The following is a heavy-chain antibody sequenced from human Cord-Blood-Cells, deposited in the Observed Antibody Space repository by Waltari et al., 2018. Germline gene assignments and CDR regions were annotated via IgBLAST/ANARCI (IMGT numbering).Heavy chain of an antibody. CDR3: ATAYDSSGYYYIRDACDI. Sequence: QVQLVQSGAAVKKPGASVKVSCKVSGCTLTKLSMHWVRQAPGKGLEWMGGFEPEDGETIYAQKFQGRVTMTEDTSTDTAYMELSSLRAEDTAVYYCATAYDSSGYYYIRDACDIWGQWTMVTVSS. CDR1: GCTLTKLS. D-gene: IGHD3-22*01. J-gene: IGHJ3*02. V-gene: IGHV1-24*01. CDR2: FEPEDGET.